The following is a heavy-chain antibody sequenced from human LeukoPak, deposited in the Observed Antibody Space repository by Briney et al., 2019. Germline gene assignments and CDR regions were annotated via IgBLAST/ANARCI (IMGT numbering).Heavy chain of an antibody. V-gene: IGHV1-2*02. D-gene: IGHD3-3*01. CDR2: INPNSGGT. CDR1: GYTFTGYY. CDR3: ARGSVLRFAFDP. J-gene: IGHJ5*02. Sequence: GASVKVSCKASGYTFTGYYMHWVRQAPGQGLEWMGWINPNSGGTNYAQKFPARVTMTRDTSISTAYMELSRLRSDDTAVYYCARGSVLRFAFDPWGQGTLVTVSS.